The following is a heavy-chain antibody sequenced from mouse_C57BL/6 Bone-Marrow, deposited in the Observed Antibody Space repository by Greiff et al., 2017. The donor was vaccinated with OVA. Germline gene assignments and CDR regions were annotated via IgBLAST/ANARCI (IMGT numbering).Heavy chain of an antibody. J-gene: IGHJ3*01. V-gene: IGHV1-64*01. Sequence: QVQLQQPGAELVKPGASVKLSCKASGYTFTSYWMHWVKQRPGQGLEWIGMIHPNSGSTNYNEKFKSKATLTVDKSSSTAYMQLRSLTSEDSAVYYCARCPSTVVTFDWGQGTLVTVSA. D-gene: IGHD1-1*01. CDR2: IHPNSGST. CDR1: GYTFTSYW. CDR3: ARCPSTVVTFD.